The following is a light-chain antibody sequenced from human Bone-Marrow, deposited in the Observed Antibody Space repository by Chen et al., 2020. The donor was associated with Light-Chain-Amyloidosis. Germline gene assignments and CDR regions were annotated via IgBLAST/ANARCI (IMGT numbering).Light chain of an antibody. J-gene: IGLJ1*01. V-gene: IGLV2-14*03. Sequence: QSALTQPAPLSGSPGQSTTIPCPGGSSDVGAHNYVPWYQQLPGKAPKLIIYDVSNRPSGVSDRFSGSKSGNTASLTISGLQAEDEADFYCSSYTTSDSYVFGTGTKVSVL. CDR1: SSDVGAHNY. CDR2: DVS. CDR3: SSYTTSDSYV.